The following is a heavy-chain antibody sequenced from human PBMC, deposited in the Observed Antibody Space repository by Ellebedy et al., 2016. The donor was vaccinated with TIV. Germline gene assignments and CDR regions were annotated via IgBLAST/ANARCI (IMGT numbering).Heavy chain of an antibody. CDR3: ARVSRWEAFDI. CDR2: IIPILGIP. D-gene: IGHD1-26*01. Sequence: SVKVSXXASGGTFSSDPFSWVRQAPGERLEWMGRIIPILGIPNYAQKFQGRVTISADKSTSTVSLELSSLRSDDTALYYCARVSRWEAFDIWGQGTMVTVSS. CDR1: GGTFSSDP. V-gene: IGHV1-69*04. J-gene: IGHJ3*02.